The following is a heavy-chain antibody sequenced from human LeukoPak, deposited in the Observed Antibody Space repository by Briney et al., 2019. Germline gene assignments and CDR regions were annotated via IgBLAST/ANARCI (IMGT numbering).Heavy chain of an antibody. D-gene: IGHD1-26*01. V-gene: IGHV5-51*01. CDR2: IYPGDSDT. Sequence: PGGSLRLSRKGSGYSFTSYWIGWVRQMPGKGLEWMGIIYPGDSDTRYSPSFQGQVTISVDKSISTAYLQWSSLKASDTAMYYCARLGEEDAFDIWGQGTMVTVSS. J-gene: IGHJ3*02. CDR1: GYSFTSYW. CDR3: ARLGEEDAFDI.